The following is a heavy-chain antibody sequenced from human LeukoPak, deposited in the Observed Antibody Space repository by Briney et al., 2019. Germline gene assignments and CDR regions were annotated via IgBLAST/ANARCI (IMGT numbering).Heavy chain of an antibody. CDR3: ARELDAFDI. CDR2: IYHSGST. J-gene: IGHJ3*02. Sequence: SETLSLTCAVSGGSTSSGGYSWSWVRQPPGKGLEWIGYIYHSGSTYYNPSLKSRVTISVDRSKNQFSLKLSSVTAADTAVYYCARELDAFDIWGQGTMVTVSS. V-gene: IGHV4-30-2*01. CDR1: GGSTSSGGYS.